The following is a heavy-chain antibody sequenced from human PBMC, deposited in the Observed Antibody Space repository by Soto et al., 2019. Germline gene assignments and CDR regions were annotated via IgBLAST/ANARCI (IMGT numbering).Heavy chain of an antibody. V-gene: IGHV4-34*01. CDR3: ARDSSPN. J-gene: IGHJ4*02. Sequence: PSETLSLTCAVYGGSFSGYYWSWIRQPPGKGLEWIGEINHSGSTNYNPSLKSRVTISVDTSKNQFSLKLSSVTAADTAVYYCARDSSPNWGQGTLVTVSS. CDR1: GGSFSGYY. CDR2: INHSGST. D-gene: IGHD6-13*01.